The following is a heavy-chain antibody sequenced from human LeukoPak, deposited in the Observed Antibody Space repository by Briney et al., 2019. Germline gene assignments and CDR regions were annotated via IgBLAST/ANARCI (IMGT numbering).Heavy chain of an antibody. CDR2: MNPNSGAT. D-gene: IGHD6-19*01. J-gene: IGHJ4*02. Sequence: GASVKVSCKASGYTFTSYDFNWLRQATGQGPEWMGWMNPNSGATGYAQKFQGRVTMTRSASINTAYMELTNLRSEDTAMYYCARHSGSPLDYWGQGTLVTVSS. CDR1: GYTFTSYD. V-gene: IGHV1-8*01. CDR3: ARHSGSPLDY.